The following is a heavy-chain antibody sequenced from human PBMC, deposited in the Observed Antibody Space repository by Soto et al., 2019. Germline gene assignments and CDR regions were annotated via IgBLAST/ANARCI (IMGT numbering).Heavy chain of an antibody. Sequence: SETLSLTCTVSGGSISSSSYYWGWIRQPPGKGLEWIGSIYYSGSTYYNPSLKSRVTISVDTSKNQFSLKLSSVTAADTAVYYCARAYYDFWSGYSSWGQGTLVTVSS. J-gene: IGHJ5*02. CDR2: IYYSGST. D-gene: IGHD3-3*01. V-gene: IGHV4-39*01. CDR3: ARAYYDFWSGYSS. CDR1: GGSISSSSYY.